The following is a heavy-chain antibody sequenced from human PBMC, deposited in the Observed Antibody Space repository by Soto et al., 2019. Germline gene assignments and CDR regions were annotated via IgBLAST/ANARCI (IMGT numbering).Heavy chain of an antibody. CDR1: GFTFSSYA. CDR2: ISGSGGST. CDR3: ANLVTVTTHFDY. D-gene: IGHD4-4*01. Sequence: GGSLRLSCAASGFTFSSYAMSWVRQAPGKGLEWVSAISGSGGSTYYADSVKGRFTISRDNSKNTLYLQMNSLRAEDTAVYYCANLVTVTTHFDYWGQGTLVTVSS. J-gene: IGHJ4*02. V-gene: IGHV3-23*01.